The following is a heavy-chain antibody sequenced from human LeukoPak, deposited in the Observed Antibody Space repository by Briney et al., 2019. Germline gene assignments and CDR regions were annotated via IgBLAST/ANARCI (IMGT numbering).Heavy chain of an antibody. CDR2: IYYSGST. CDR1: GGSISTYY. D-gene: IGHD3-3*01. Sequence: SETLSLTCTVSGGSISTYYWSWIRQPPGKGLEWIGYIYYSGSTSYNPSLKSRVTISVDTSKNQFSLKLSSVTAADTAVYYCARGRSGIDAFDIWGQGTMVTVSS. CDR3: ARGRSGIDAFDI. V-gene: IGHV4-59*08. J-gene: IGHJ3*02.